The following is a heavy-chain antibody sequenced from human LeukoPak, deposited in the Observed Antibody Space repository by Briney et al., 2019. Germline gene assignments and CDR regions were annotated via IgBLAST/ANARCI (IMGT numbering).Heavy chain of an antibody. J-gene: IGHJ3*02. D-gene: IGHD3-10*01. CDR3: ARGFGASRYGFDI. CDR2: IYYSGST. Sequence: PSETLSLTCTVSGGSISGYFWSWIRQPPGKGLESIGYIYYSGSTNYNPSLKGRVTISLDTSKNQFSLKLTSVTAADTAVYYYARGFGASRYGFDIWGQGTMVTVSS. CDR1: GGSISGYF. V-gene: IGHV4-59*01.